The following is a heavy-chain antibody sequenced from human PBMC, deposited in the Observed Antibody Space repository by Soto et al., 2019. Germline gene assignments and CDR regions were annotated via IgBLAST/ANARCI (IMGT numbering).Heavy chain of an antibody. J-gene: IGHJ5*02. CDR3: ARDHRYNWNDEGWFDP. CDR1: GYIFSTYD. V-gene: IGHV1-8*01. D-gene: IGHD1-20*01. CDR2: LNPNSGNT. Sequence: QVQLVQSGAEVKKPGASVEVSCKASGYIFSTYDINWVRQAPGQGLEWMGWLNPNSGNTGYAQKFQGRVTMTRNTSINTAYMELSSLGSEDTAVYYCARDHRYNWNDEGWFDPWGQGTLVTVSS.